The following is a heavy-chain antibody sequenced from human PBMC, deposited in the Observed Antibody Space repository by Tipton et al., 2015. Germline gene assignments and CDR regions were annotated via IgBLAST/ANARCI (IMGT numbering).Heavy chain of an antibody. Sequence: GLVKPSETLTLSCTVSGGSISENYWSWIRQPPGKGLEWIGYIYYSGSTKYSGSTNYDPSLNSRVTISVDTSKNQFSLKLSSLTAADTAVYYCASLLLYGDYVHGLGYWGRGTLVTVSS. J-gene: IGHJ4*02. CDR1: GGSISENY. CDR3: ASLLLYGDYVHGLGY. V-gene: IGHV4-59*01. CDR2: IYYSGSTKYSGST. D-gene: IGHD4-17*01.